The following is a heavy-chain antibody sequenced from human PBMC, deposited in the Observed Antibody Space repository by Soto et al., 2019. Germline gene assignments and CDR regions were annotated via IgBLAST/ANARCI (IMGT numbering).Heavy chain of an antibody. J-gene: IGHJ5*02. CDR3: ARGAITMVRGAWFDP. D-gene: IGHD3-10*01. V-gene: IGHV4-31*03. Sequence: SETLSLTCTVSGGSISSGGYYWSWIRQHPGKGLEWIGYIYYSGSTYYNPSLKSRVTISVDTSKNQFSLKLSSVTAADTAVYHCARGAITMVRGAWFDPWGQGTLVTVSS. CDR1: GGSISSGGYY. CDR2: IYYSGST.